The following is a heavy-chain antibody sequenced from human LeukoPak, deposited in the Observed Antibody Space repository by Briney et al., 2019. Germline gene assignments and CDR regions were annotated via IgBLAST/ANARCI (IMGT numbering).Heavy chain of an antibody. Sequence: GGSLGLSCAASGFTFSSYGMHWVRQAPGKGLEWVAFIRYDGSNKYYADSVKGRFTISRDNSKNTLYLQMNSLRAEDTAVYYCAKLSDSAYDYGTHDAFDIWGQGTMVTVSS. D-gene: IGHD4-17*01. J-gene: IGHJ3*02. CDR2: IRYDGSNK. CDR1: GFTFSSYG. V-gene: IGHV3-30*02. CDR3: AKLSDSAYDYGTHDAFDI.